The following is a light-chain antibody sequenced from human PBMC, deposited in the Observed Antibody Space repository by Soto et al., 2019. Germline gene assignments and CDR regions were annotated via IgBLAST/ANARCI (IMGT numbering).Light chain of an antibody. CDR3: QQYHTASQWT. V-gene: IGKV1-5*03. Sequence: DIQLTQSPSTLSASVGDRVTITCRASQSVGASLAWYQQRPGIAPKLLIYRASNLEGGVPSRFSGVGSGTEFSLIITGLRPDDVATYYCQQYHTASQWTFGQGTK. J-gene: IGKJ1*01. CDR2: RAS. CDR1: QSVGAS.